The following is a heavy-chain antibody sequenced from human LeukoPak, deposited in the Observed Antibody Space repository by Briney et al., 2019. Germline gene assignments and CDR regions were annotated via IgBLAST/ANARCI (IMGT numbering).Heavy chain of an antibody. J-gene: IGHJ3*02. Sequence: SDTLSLTCTVSGGSISSSSYYWGWIRQPPGKGLEWIGSIYYSGSTYYNPSLKSRVTISVDTSKNQFSLKLSSVTAADTAVYYCARHLSYSSSWHYDAFDIWGQGTMVTVSS. CDR3: ARHLSYSSSWHYDAFDI. CDR1: GGSISSSSYY. D-gene: IGHD6-13*01. V-gene: IGHV4-39*01. CDR2: IYYSGST.